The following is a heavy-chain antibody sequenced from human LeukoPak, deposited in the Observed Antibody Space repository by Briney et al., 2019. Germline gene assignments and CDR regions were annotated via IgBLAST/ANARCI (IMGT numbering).Heavy chain of an antibody. V-gene: IGHV3-74*01. CDR1: GFSFSIYW. Sequence: PGGSLRLSCAASGFSFSIYWMHSVRQAPGKGLVRVSRISPNGSSTAYADSVKGRFTISRDNAKNTLDLQMNSLRVEDTAVYYCARERGGGYDPIDSWGQGILVTVSS. CDR3: ARERGGGYDPIDS. D-gene: IGHD2-15*01. J-gene: IGHJ4*02. CDR2: ISPNGSST.